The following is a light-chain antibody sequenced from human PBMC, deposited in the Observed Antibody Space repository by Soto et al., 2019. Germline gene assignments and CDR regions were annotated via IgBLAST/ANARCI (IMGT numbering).Light chain of an antibody. V-gene: IGKV3-20*01. CDR1: QSISSSY. CDR3: QQYDSSSPT. J-gene: IGKJ2*01. CDR2: GPS. Sequence: EIVLTQSPGTLSLSPGERATLSCRASQSISSSYLAWYQQKPGQAPRLLIYGPSSRATGIPDRFSGSGSGTDFTLTIRSLQPDDFATYYCQQYDSSSPTFGQGTKLEIK.